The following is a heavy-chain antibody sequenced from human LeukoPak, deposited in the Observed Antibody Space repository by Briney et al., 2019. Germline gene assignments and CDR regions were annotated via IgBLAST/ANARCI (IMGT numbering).Heavy chain of an antibody. CDR1: GFTFSNAW. CDR3: ITDIVGIWFGESHFDY. Sequence: GGSLRLSCAASGFTFSNAWMSWVRQAPGKGLEWVGRIKSKTDGGTTDYAAPVKGRFTISRDDSKNTLYLQMNSLKTEDTAVYYCITDIVGIWFGESHFDYWGQGTLVTVSS. CDR2: IKSKTDGGTT. V-gene: IGHV3-15*01. J-gene: IGHJ4*02. D-gene: IGHD3-10*01.